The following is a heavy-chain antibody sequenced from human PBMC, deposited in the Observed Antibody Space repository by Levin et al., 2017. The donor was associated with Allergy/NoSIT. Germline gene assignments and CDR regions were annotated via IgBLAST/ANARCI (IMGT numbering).Heavy chain of an antibody. Sequence: GGSLRLSCAASGFTFSNYEMTWVRQAPGKGLEWVSYISSSGSTIYYADSVKGRFTISRDNAKNSLYLQMDSLRAEDTAVYYCARGRLVVTARLTYYNGMDVWGQGTTVTVSS. V-gene: IGHV3-48*03. CDR1: GFTFSNYE. D-gene: IGHD2-21*02. CDR2: ISSSGSTI. J-gene: IGHJ6*02. CDR3: ARGRLVVTARLTYYNGMDV.